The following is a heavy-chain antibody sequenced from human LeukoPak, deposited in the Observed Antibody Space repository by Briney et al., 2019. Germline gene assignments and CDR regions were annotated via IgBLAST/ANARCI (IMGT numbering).Heavy chain of an antibody. CDR2: IYSGGST. Sequence: GGSLRLSXAASGFTVSSNYMSWVRQAPGKGLERVSVIYSGGSTYYADSVKGRFTISRDNSKNTLYLQMNSLRAEDTAVYYCARTYDSSGYYDYWGQGALVTVSS. CDR1: GFTVSSNY. J-gene: IGHJ4*02. D-gene: IGHD3-22*01. V-gene: IGHV3-53*01. CDR3: ARTYDSSGYYDY.